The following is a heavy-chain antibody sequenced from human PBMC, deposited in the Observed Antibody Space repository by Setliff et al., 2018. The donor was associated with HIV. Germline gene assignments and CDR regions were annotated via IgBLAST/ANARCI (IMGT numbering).Heavy chain of an antibody. CDR2: TKNKDNSFTT. CDR1: GFTFGDYA. Sequence: PGGSLRLSCAASGFTFGDYAIHWVRQAPGKGLEWVGRTKNKDNSFTTEYAASVKGRFTISRDDSKNTLYLQMNSLKTEDTAVYYCTTGTRLVDWGQGAQVTVS. J-gene: IGHJ4*02. D-gene: IGHD2-21*01. CDR3: TTGTRLVD. V-gene: IGHV3-72*01.